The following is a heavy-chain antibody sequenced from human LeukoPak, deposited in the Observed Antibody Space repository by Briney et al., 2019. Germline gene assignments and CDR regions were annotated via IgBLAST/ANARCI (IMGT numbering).Heavy chain of an antibody. Sequence: RPSESLSLTCTVSGGSISRYYWSWIRQPPGKGLEWIGYKDYSGSTNYNRSLKSRVTISVDTSKNQFSLKPSSVTAADTAVYYCARVYYSSSYDYWYFDLWGRGTLVTVSS. J-gene: IGHJ2*01. CDR1: GGSISRYY. D-gene: IGHD6-13*01. V-gene: IGHV4-59*01. CDR2: KDYSGST. CDR3: ARVYYSSSYDYWYFDL.